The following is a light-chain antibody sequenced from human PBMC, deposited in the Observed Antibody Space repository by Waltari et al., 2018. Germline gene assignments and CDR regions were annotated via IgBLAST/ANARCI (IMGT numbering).Light chain of an antibody. J-gene: IGKJ3*01. V-gene: IGKV4-1*01. CDR3: HQYYSSPFT. CDR1: QSVLYSFNNKDY. CDR2: WAS. Sequence: DIVMTQSPDSLSVSLGERATINCKSSQSVLYSFNNKDYLAWYQQKPGQPPKLLIYWASTRESGVPDRVSGSGSGTDFTLTISSLQAEDVALYYCHQYYSSPFTFGPGTKVDIK.